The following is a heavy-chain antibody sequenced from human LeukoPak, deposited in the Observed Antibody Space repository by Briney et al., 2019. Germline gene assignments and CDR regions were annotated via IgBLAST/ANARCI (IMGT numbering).Heavy chain of an antibody. J-gene: IGHJ4*02. D-gene: IGHD4-17*01. Sequence: PGGSLRLSCAASGFTFSSYWMSWVRQAPGKGLEWVANIKQDVSEKYYADSVKGRFTISRDNAKNSLYLQMNSLRAEDTAVYYCARVSLLDGDYLRDYWGQGTLVTVSS. CDR3: ARVSLLDGDYLRDY. CDR2: IKQDVSEK. V-gene: IGHV3-7*02. CDR1: GFTFSSYW.